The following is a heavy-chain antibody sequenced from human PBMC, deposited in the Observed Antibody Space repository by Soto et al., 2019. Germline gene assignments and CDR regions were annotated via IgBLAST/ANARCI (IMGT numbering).Heavy chain of an antibody. CDR3: ARGGYSSSSFDY. CDR2: TRNKANSYTT. CDR1: GFTFSDHY. V-gene: IGHV3-72*01. D-gene: IGHD6-6*01. J-gene: IGHJ4*02. Sequence: SLRLSCAASGFTFSDHYMDWVRQAPGKGLEWVGRTRNKANSYTTEYAASVKGRFTISRDDSKNSLYLQMNSLKTEDTAVYYCARGGYSSSSFDYWGQGTPVTVSS.